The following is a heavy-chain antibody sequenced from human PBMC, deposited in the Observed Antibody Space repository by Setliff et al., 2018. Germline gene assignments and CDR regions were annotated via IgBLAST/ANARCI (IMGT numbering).Heavy chain of an antibody. D-gene: IGHD6-19*01. V-gene: IGHV1-69*13. CDR1: GGAFSNSA. CDR2: IIPIRGAA. Sequence: SVKVSCKAFGGAFSNSAINWVRQVPGQGLEWMGGIIPIRGAADYAQKFQGKVIITADGSTSTAYMEPTSLRSDDAAVYYCARGPSGWSSATSRYYFYMDVWGKGTTVTVSS. J-gene: IGHJ6*03. CDR3: ARGPSGWSSATSRYYFYMDV.